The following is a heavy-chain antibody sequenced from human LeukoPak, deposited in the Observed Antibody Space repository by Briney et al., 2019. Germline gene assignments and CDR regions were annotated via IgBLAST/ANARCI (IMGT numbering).Heavy chain of an antibody. D-gene: IGHD1-26*01. J-gene: IGHJ4*02. CDR1: GYTFTSYA. Sequence: GALVKVSCKASGYTFTSYAMHWVRQAPGQRLEWMGWINAGNGNTKYSQKFQGRVTITRDTSASTAYMELSSLRSEDTAVYYCARSPGATTQADYWGQGTLVTVSS. V-gene: IGHV1-3*01. CDR2: INAGNGNT. CDR3: ARSPGATTQADY.